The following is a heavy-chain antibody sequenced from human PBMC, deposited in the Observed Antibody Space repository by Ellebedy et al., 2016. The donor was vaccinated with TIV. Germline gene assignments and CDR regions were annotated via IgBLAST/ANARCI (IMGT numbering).Heavy chain of an antibody. Sequence: GESLKISCAASGFTFSNYWINWVRQAPGKGLEWVANINQDGGETYYVDSVRGRFPISRDNAKHSLYLEMNSLRAEDTAVYYCASARNYWGQGTLVTVSS. V-gene: IGHV3-7*01. CDR1: GFTFSNYW. CDR3: ASARNY. CDR2: INQDGGET. J-gene: IGHJ4*02.